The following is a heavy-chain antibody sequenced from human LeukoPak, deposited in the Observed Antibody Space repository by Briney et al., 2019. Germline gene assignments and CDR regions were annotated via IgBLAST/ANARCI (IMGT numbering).Heavy chain of an antibody. Sequence: GLEWVAFIRYDGSNKYYADSVKGRFTISRDNSKNTLYLQMNSLRAEDTAVYYCAKEGYAPNWGQGTLVTVSS. CDR3: AKEGYAPN. D-gene: IGHD2-15*01. CDR2: IRYDGSNK. V-gene: IGHV3-30*02. J-gene: IGHJ4*02.